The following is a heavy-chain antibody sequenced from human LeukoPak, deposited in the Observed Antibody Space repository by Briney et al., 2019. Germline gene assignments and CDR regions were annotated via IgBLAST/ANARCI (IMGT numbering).Heavy chain of an antibody. CDR2: ISNSGDRI. CDR1: GFMSTLYS. V-gene: IGHV3-23*01. J-gene: IGHJ4*02. Sequence: VGSLRLSCTTSGFMSTLYSMSWVRQSPGKGLELISYISNSGDRIYYADSVKGRFTISRDNSKNTLYLQMNSLRAEDTAVYYCAKSFGPVIAAAGTGADWGQGTLVTVSS. D-gene: IGHD6-13*01. CDR3: AKSFGPVIAAAGTGAD.